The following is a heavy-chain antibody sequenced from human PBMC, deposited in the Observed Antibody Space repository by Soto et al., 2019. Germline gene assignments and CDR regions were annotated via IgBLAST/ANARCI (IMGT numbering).Heavy chain of an antibody. CDR3: ARGGVDYYDSSGYYFSPYYFDY. CDR2: IYHSGST. D-gene: IGHD3-22*01. Sequence: QLQLQESGSGLVKPSQTLSLTCAVSGGSISSGGYSWSWIRQPPGKGLEWIGYIYHSGSTYYNPSLKIRVTISVDRSKNQFSLKLSSVTAADTAVYYCARGGVDYYDSSGYYFSPYYFDYWGQGTLVTVSS. J-gene: IGHJ4*02. V-gene: IGHV4-30-2*01. CDR1: GGSISSGGYS.